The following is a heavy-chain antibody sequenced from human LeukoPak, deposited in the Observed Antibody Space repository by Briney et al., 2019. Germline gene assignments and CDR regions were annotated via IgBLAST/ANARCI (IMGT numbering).Heavy chain of an antibody. CDR3: ARDPVGATSPPDY. V-gene: IGHV3-21*01. CDR1: GFTFSSYS. CDR2: ISSSSSYI. Sequence: TGGSLRLSCAASGFTFSSYSMNWVRQAPGKGLEWVSSISSSSSYIYYADSVKGRFTISRDNAKNSLYLQMNSLRAEDTAVYYCARDPVGATSPPDYWGQGTLVTVSS. D-gene: IGHD1-26*01. J-gene: IGHJ4*02.